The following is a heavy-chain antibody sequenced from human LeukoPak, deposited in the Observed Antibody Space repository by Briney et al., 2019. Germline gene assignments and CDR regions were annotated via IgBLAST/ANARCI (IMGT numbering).Heavy chain of an antibody. D-gene: IGHD5-18*01. CDR1: AGSISSSSYY. CDR3: ARHLYSYGLG. Sequence: PSETLSLTCTVSAGSISSSSYYWGWLRQPPGKGLEWIGSIYYSGIIYYNPSLKSRVTISVDTSNNQFSLKLSSVTAADAAVYYGARHLYSYGLGWGQGTLVTVSS. J-gene: IGHJ4*02. V-gene: IGHV4-39*01. CDR2: IYYSGII.